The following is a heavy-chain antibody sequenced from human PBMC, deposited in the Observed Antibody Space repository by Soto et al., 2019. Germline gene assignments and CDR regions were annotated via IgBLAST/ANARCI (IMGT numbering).Heavy chain of an antibody. Sequence: GASVKVSCKASGGTFSSYAISWVRQAPGQGLEWMGGIIPIFGTANYAQKFQGRVTITADESTSTAYMELSSLRSEDTAVYYCARDIVPGPVDTAMAGTDYWAQGTLVTVSS. CDR2: IIPIFGTA. CDR1: GGTFSSYA. CDR3: ARDIVPGPVDTAMAGTDY. V-gene: IGHV1-69*13. D-gene: IGHD5-18*01. J-gene: IGHJ4*02.